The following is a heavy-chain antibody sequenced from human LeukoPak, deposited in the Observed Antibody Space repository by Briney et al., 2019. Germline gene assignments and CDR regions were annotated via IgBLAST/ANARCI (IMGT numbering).Heavy chain of an antibody. Sequence: PGGSLRVSCAASGFTFSSYWMHWVRQAPGKRLVWVSRINSDGSSTSYADSVKGRFTISRDNAKNTLYLQMNSLRAEDTAVYYCARVLGDYYDYYYMDVWGKGTTVTVSS. D-gene: IGHD2-21*02. CDR1: GFTFSSYW. CDR2: INSDGSST. V-gene: IGHV3-74*01. J-gene: IGHJ6*03. CDR3: ARVLGDYYDYYYMDV.